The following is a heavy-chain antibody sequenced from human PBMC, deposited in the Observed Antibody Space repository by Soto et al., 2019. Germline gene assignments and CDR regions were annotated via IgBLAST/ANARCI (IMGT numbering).Heavy chain of an antibody. Sequence: ASVKVSCKASGGTFSSYTISWVRQAPGQGLEWMGRIIPILGIANYAQKFQGRVTITADKSTSTAYMELSSLRSEDTAVYYCARDRIVGATMEDYWGQGTLVTVSS. V-gene: IGHV1-69*04. J-gene: IGHJ4*02. CDR2: IIPILGIA. CDR3: ARDRIVGATMEDY. D-gene: IGHD1-26*01. CDR1: GGTFSSYT.